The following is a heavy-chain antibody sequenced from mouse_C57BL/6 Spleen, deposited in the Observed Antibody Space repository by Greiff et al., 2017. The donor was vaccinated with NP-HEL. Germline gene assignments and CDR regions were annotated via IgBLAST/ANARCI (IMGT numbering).Heavy chain of an antibody. CDR3: ARGYYFDY. CDR1: GYTFTDYY. CDR2: INPNNGGT. V-gene: IGHV1-26*01. J-gene: IGHJ2*01. Sequence: EVQLHQSGPELVKPGASVKISCKASGYTFTDYYMNWVKQSHGKSLEWIGDINPNNGGTSYNQKFKGKATLTVDKSSSTAYMELRSLTSEDSAVYYCARGYYFDYWGQGTTLTVSS.